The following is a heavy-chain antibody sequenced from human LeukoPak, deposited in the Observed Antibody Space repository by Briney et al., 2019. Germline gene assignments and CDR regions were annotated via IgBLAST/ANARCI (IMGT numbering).Heavy chain of an antibody. D-gene: IGHD5-18*01. CDR3: ATVGYRYGAFDY. CDR1: GYTLTEIS. Sequence: LVKVSCKVSGYTLTEISLHWGRQAPGKGLEWMGGFDREDGETMYAQKFQSRVTMTEDTSTDTAFMELSSLRSEDTAVYYCATVGYRYGAFDYWGQGTLVIASS. J-gene: IGHJ4*02. CDR2: FDREDGET. V-gene: IGHV1-24*01.